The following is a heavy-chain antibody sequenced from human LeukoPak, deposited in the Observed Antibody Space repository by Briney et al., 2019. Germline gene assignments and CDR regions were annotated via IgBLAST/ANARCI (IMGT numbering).Heavy chain of an antibody. CDR1: GFTFNSYA. J-gene: IGHJ5*02. CDR2: VSGSNGNT. V-gene: IGHV3-23*01. Sequence: QPGGSLRLSCAASGFTFNSYAMSWVRQAPGEGLEWVSTVSGSNGNTHYADSVKGRFTISRDNSKNTLYLQMNSLRAEDTAVYYCVRESPVAAVGRSWFDPWGQGTLVTVSS. D-gene: IGHD6-13*01. CDR3: VRESPVAAVGRSWFDP.